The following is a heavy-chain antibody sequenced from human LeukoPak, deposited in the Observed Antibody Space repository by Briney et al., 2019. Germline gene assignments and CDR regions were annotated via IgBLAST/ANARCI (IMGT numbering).Heavy chain of an antibody. V-gene: IGHV3-23*01. Sequence: GGSLRLSCAASGFTFSSYSMNWVRQAPGKGLEWVSAISGSGGSTYYADSVKGRFTISRDNSKNTLYLQMNSLRAEDTAVYYCAKDSFGIAVAGFDYWGQGTLVTVSS. D-gene: IGHD6-19*01. CDR1: GFTFSSYS. CDR3: AKDSFGIAVAGFDY. CDR2: ISGSGGST. J-gene: IGHJ4*02.